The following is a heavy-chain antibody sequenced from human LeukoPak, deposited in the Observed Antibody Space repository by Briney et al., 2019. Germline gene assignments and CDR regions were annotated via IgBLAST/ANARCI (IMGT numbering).Heavy chain of an antibody. J-gene: IGHJ4*02. CDR3: ARGAQGSSGWFFDY. CDR1: GFTFSSYG. D-gene: IGHD6-19*01. V-gene: IGHV3-33*01. Sequence: PGRSLRLSCAASGFTFSSYGMHWVRQAPGKGLEWVAVIWYDGSNKYYADSVKGRFTISRDNSKNTLYLQMNSLGAEDTAVYYCARGAQGSSGWFFDYWGQGTLVTVSS. CDR2: IWYDGSNK.